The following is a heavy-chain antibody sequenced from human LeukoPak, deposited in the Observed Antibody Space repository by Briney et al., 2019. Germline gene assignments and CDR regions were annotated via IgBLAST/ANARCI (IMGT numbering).Heavy chain of an antibody. V-gene: IGHV3-15*01. D-gene: IGHD3-10*01. CDR2: IRSKSDHGTT. J-gene: IGHJ3*02. CDR3: TTRELRYYGSGTYPAAFDI. CDR1: GFTFSSYA. Sequence: GRSLRLSCAASGFTFSSYAMHWVRQAPGKGLEWVGRIRSKSDHGTTDYAAPVKGRVTISRDDSKNTLYLQMNSLKTEDTAVYYCTTRELRYYGSGTYPAAFDIWGQGTMVTVSS.